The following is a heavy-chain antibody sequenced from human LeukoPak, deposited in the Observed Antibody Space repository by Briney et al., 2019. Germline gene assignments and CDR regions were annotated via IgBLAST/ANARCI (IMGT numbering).Heavy chain of an antibody. J-gene: IGHJ4*02. V-gene: IGHV3-72*01. D-gene: IGHD1-26*01. CDR2: SRNKANSFTT. Sequence: QPGGSLRLSCAASGFTLSDYYIDWVRQAPGKGLEWLGRSRNKANSFTTEYAASVKGRFTILRDDSKNSLYLQMNSLKTEDTAVYYCARSSGRSVFDYWGQGTLVAVSS. CDR3: ARSSGRSVFDY. CDR1: GFTLSDYY.